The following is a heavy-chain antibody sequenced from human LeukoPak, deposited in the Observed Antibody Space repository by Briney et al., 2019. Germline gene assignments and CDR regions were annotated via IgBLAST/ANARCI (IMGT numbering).Heavy chain of an antibody. J-gene: IGHJ4*02. Sequence: SETLSLTCAVYGGSFSSYYWSWIRQPPGKGPEWIGEINHSGSTNYNPSLKSRVTISVDTSKNQFSLKLSSVTAADTAVYYCARLVVVAVLDYWGQGTLVTVSS. D-gene: IGHD2-15*01. CDR3: ARLVVVAVLDY. CDR2: INHSGST. CDR1: GGSFSSYY. V-gene: IGHV4-34*01.